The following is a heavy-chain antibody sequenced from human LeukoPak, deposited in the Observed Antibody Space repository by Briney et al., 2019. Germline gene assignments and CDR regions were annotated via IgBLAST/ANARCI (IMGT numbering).Heavy chain of an antibody. CDR3: ARQTGSGLFILP. Sequence: PSETLSLTCTVSGGSISSSSYYWGWIRQPPGKGLEWIGSIYYSGSTYYNPSLKSRVTISIDTSKNQFSLKLTSVTAADTAVYYCARQTGSGLFILPGGQGTLVTVSS. CDR2: IYYSGST. CDR1: GGSISSSSYY. D-gene: IGHD3/OR15-3a*01. J-gene: IGHJ4*02. V-gene: IGHV4-39*01.